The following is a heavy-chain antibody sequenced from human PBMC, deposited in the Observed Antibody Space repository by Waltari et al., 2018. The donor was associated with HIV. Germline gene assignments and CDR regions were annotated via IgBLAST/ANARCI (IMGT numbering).Heavy chain of an antibody. CDR1: GFTFSSYG. D-gene: IGHD1-7*01. V-gene: IGHV3-33*01. Sequence: QVQLVESGGGVVQPGRSLRLSCAASGFTFSSYGMHWVRQAPGKGLEWVAFIWYDGSNKYYADSVKGRFTISRDNSKNTLYLQMNSLRAEDTAVYYCARELRLTGTTGHYYYGMDVWGQGTTVTVSS. CDR3: ARELRLTGTTGHYYYGMDV. J-gene: IGHJ6*02. CDR2: IWYDGSNK.